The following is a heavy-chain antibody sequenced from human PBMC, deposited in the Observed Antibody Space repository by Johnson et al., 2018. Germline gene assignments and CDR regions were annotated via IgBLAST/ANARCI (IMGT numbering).Heavy chain of an antibody. CDR2: ISWNRGRV. CDR3: ARDESYGSRSINEVDV. J-gene: IGHJ6*02. D-gene: IGHD3-16*01. Sequence: VQLVESGGGLVQPDRSVRLSYAASGNTFDDYGMHWVRQGPGEGLEWVSGISWNRGRVGYADSVAGRFAISRDNAKRSVYLQMNSLRVEDTAIYYCARDESYGSRSINEVDVWGEGTTVTVS. CDR1: GNTFDDYG. V-gene: IGHV3-9*01.